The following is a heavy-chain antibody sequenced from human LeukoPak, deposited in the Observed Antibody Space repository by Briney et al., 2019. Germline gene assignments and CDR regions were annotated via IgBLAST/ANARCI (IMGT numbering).Heavy chain of an antibody. D-gene: IGHD3-10*01. CDR3: ATSGGPNWFDP. V-gene: IGHV4-4*02. Sequence: SETLSLTCTVSGGSISSSNWWSWVRQPPGKGLEWIGEIYHSGSTNYNPSLKSRVTISVDKSKNQFSLKLSSVTAADTAVYYCATSGGPNWFDPWGQGTLVTVSS. J-gene: IGHJ5*02. CDR1: GGSISSSNW. CDR2: IYHSGST.